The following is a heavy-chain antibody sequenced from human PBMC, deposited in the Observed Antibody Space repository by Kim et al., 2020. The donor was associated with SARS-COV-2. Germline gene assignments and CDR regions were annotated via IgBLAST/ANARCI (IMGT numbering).Heavy chain of an antibody. V-gene: IGHV3-33*06. CDR1: GFTFRTYG. J-gene: IGHJ6*02. CDR3: TNMDV. Sequence: GGSLRLSCVASGFTFRTYGMHWVRQAPGKGLEWVAVIWPDGRSEYYADSVKGRFTISRDNSKNTLYLQMNSLRAEDTAVYWGTNMDVWGQGTTVTVSS. CDR2: IWPDGRSE.